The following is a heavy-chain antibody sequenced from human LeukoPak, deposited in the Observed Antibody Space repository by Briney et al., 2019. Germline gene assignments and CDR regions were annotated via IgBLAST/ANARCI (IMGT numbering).Heavy chain of an antibody. V-gene: IGHV4-59*01. Sequence: PSETLSLTYTVSGGSISSYYWSWIRQPPGKGLEWIGYIYYSGSTNYNPSLKSRVTISVDTSKNQFSLKLSSVTAADTAVYYCARVGVTNYFDYWGQGTLVTVSS. CDR1: GGSISSYY. CDR2: IYYSGST. CDR3: ARVGVTNYFDY. J-gene: IGHJ4*02. D-gene: IGHD4-11*01.